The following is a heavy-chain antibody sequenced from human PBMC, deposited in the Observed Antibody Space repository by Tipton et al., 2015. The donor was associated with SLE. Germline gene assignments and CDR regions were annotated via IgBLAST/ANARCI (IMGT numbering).Heavy chain of an antibody. CDR3: AGWVGYCSGGTCFY. CDR2: INSDGRST. V-gene: IGHV3-74*01. CDR1: GFTLTSYW. D-gene: IGHD2-15*01. J-gene: IGHJ4*02. Sequence: SLRLSCEASGFTLTSYWMHWVRQVPGKGLVWVSRINSDGRSTSYADSVKGRFTISRDNSKNTLYLQMNSLRAEDTAVYYCAGWVGYCSGGTCFYWGQGTLVTVSS.